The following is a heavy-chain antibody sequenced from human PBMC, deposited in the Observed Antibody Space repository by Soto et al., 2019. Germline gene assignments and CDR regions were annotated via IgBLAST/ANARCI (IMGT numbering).Heavy chain of an antibody. J-gene: IGHJ5*02. Sequence: SETLSLTCTVSGGSISSGDFYWSWIRQPPGRGLEWIGYISYSGSTYYNTSLKSRVTISVDTSKNQFSLKLNSVTAADTAVYYCARGGPTGGSYKYNWFDPWGQGTLVTVSS. D-gene: IGHD2-15*01. CDR2: ISYSGST. CDR3: ARGGPTGGSYKYNWFDP. CDR1: GGSISSGDFY. V-gene: IGHV4-30-4*01.